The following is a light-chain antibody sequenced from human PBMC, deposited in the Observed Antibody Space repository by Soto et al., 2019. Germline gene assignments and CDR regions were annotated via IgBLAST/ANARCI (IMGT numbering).Light chain of an antibody. CDR3: QQYHSYPLT. V-gene: IGKV1-16*02. CDR2: AAS. Sequence: DIQMTQSPSSLSASVGDRVTITCRASQDISNHLAWFQQKPGKAPKTLIHAASILHSGVPSKFSGSGSGTYFTLTNSSLQPEDLATYYCQQYHSYPLTFAGGTKVEIK. CDR1: QDISNH. J-gene: IGKJ4*01.